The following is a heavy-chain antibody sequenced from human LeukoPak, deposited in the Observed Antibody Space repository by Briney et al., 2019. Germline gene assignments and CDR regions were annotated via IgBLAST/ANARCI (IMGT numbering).Heavy chain of an antibody. Sequence: ASVKVSCKASGYTFTGYYMHWVRPAPGQGLEWMGWINPNSGGTNYAQKFQGRVTMTRDTSISTAYMELSRLRSDDTAVYYCARNSGYSGYDSYYWGQGTLVTVSS. CDR2: INPNSGGT. V-gene: IGHV1-2*02. CDR1: GYTFTGYY. CDR3: ARNSGYSGYDSYY. J-gene: IGHJ4*02. D-gene: IGHD5-12*01.